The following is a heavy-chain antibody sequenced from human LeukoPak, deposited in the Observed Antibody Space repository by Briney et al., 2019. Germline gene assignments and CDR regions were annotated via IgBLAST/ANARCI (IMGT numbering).Heavy chain of an antibody. D-gene: IGHD4-17*01. V-gene: IGHV3-73*01. J-gene: IGHJ6*02. CDR2: IRSKANRYAT. CDR1: GFTFSGAA. Sequence: PGGSLRLSCAASGFTFSGAAMHWVRQASGEGLEWVGRIRSKANRYATVYAASVKGRFTISRDDSKNTAYLQMNSMKTEATAVYYCASGSWYGDYEPYYYYYGMDVWGQGTTVTVSS. CDR3: ASGSWYGDYEPYYYYYGMDV.